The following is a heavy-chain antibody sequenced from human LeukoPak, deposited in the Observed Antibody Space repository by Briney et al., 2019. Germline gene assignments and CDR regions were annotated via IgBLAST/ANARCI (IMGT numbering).Heavy chain of an antibody. CDR3: ARDLGYDSSPVGY. CDR1: GFTLSSYS. D-gene: IGHD3-22*01. Sequence: GGSLRHSCAASGFTLSSYSMNWVRQAPGKGLEWVSSISSSSSYIYYADSVKGRVTIPRDKDKNSLYLQMSSLRAEGTAVYYCARDLGYDSSPVGYWGQTTLVTSSS. V-gene: IGHV3-21*03. J-gene: IGHJ4*02. CDR2: ISSSSSYI.